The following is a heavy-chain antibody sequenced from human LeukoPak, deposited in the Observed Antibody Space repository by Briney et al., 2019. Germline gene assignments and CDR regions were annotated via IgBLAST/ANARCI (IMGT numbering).Heavy chain of an antibody. J-gene: IGHJ4*02. CDR3: ARWDDKRPL. CDR2: IYFSGST. V-gene: IGHV4-59*01. Sequence: PSETLSLTCTVSGDSMRRYYWSWIRQPPGKGLEWIASIYFSGSTTYNPSLKSRVTMSLDTSKNQFSLKLTSVTAADTAVYYCARWDDKRPLWGQGILVTVSS. CDR1: GDSMRRYY. D-gene: IGHD3-9*01.